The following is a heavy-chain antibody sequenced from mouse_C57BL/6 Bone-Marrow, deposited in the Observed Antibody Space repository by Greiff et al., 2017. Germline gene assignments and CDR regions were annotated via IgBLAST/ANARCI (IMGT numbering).Heavy chain of an antibody. D-gene: IGHD2-4*01. CDR2: IDPENGDT. CDR1: GFNIKDDY. J-gene: IGHJ3*01. Sequence: VQLQQSGAELVRPGASVKLSCTASGFNIKDDYMHWVKQRPEQGLEWIGWIDPENGDTAYASKFQGKATITADTSSNTAYLQLSSLTSEDTAVYYCTTPIYYDYDVNYWGQGTLVTVSA. V-gene: IGHV14-4*01. CDR3: TTPIYYDYDVNY.